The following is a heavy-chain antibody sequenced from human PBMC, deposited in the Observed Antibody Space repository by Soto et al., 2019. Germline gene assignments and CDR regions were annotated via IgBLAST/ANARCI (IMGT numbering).Heavy chain of an antibody. CDR2: INHSGST. CDR1: CVSFSGYY. D-gene: IGHD3-16*01. J-gene: IGHJ2*01. CDR3: ARCRRGGVWYFAL. Sequence: VQLQQCCAGLWKPSATLSLTCAVYCVSFSGYYWSWIRQPPGNGLEWIGEINHSGSTNYNPSLKSRVTIAVYTSNNHFSLKLSSVTAADTDVYDCARCRRGGVWYFALWGRGTMVTVSS. V-gene: IGHV4-34*01.